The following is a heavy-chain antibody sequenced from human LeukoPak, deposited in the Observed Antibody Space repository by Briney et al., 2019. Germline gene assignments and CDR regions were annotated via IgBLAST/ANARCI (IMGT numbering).Heavy chain of an antibody. CDR2: ISSGGTTI. Sequence: GGSLRLSCAASGFTFSDYYMSWIRQAPGKGLEWVSYISSGGTTIDYADSVKGRFTISRDNAKNSLFLQMNSLRAEDTAVYYCARNGWNIVATDYWGQGTLVTVSS. D-gene: IGHD5-12*01. V-gene: IGHV3-11*04. J-gene: IGHJ4*02. CDR3: ARNGWNIVATDY. CDR1: GFTFSDYY.